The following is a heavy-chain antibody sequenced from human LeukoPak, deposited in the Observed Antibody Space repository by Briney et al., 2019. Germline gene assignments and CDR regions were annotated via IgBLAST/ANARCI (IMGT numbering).Heavy chain of an antibody. D-gene: IGHD4-23*01. Sequence: SETLSLTCTVSRGSISSRSDYWGWIRQTPGKGLEWIGNLDSSGSTYYNPSLKSRVTISVGTSKNQFSLNLRSVTAADAAIYFCSRSHDYGGLDFYYYMDVWGKGTTVTVSS. CDR3: SRSHDYGGLDFYYYMDV. CDR2: LDSSGST. J-gene: IGHJ6*03. CDR1: RGSISSRSDY. V-gene: IGHV4-39*01.